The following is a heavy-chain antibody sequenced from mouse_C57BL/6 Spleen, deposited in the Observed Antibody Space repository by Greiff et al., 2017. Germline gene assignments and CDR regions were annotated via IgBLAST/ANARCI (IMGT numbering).Heavy chain of an antibody. CDR1: GYTFTDYE. Sequence: QVQLKESGAELVRPGASVTLSCKASGYTFTDYEMHWVKQTPVHGLEWIGAIDPETGGTAYNQKFKGKAILTADKSSSTAYMELRSLTSEDSAVYYCTRNYGYDGFADWGQGTLVTGSA. J-gene: IGHJ3*01. V-gene: IGHV1-15*01. CDR2: IDPETGGT. CDR3: TRNYGYDGFAD. D-gene: IGHD2-2*01.